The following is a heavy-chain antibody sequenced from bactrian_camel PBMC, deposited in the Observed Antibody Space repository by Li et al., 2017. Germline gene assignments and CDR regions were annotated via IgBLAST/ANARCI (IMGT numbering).Heavy chain of an antibody. Sequence: VQLVESGGASVQRGGSLRLSCAATGYARSRFCMAWFSQAPGKEREGIASMFRDGSAKYYSDSVKGRFTISQDAGRNTLYLQMEDLEPEDTAVYYCAAQGPGANCRRLAKPDFPYWGQGTQVTVS. CDR3: AAQGPGANCRRLAKPDFPY. CDR1: GYARSRFC. CDR2: MFRDGSAK. D-gene: IGHD4*01. J-gene: IGHJ6*01. V-gene: IGHV3S6*01.